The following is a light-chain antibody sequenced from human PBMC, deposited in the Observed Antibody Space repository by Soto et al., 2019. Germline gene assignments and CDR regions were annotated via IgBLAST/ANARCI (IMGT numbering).Light chain of an antibody. CDR3: QQGYSTQWT. V-gene: IGKV1-39*01. J-gene: IGKJ1*01. CDR1: QDIRSY. Sequence: DIQMTQSPSSLSASVGDRVSITCRASQDIRSYLNWYQQKPGKAPELLIYATSNLHSGDTQRFSDSGSGTDFPLTISSLQPEDFATYYCQQGYSTQWTSGQGTKVEIK. CDR2: ATS.